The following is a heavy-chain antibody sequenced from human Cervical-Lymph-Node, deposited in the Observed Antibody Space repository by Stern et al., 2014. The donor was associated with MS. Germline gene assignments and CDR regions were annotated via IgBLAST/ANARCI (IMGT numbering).Heavy chain of an antibody. CDR2: ISYDGTNK. CDR3: AKTGGGPLLYVGLYNWFDS. J-gene: IGHJ5*01. CDR1: GFTFSDYG. V-gene: IGHV3-30*18. Sequence: QVQLVESGGGVVQPGRSLRLSCEASGFTFSDYGMHWVRQAPGKGLEWVAVISYDGTNKYYASSVRGRFTISRDNSKNTLYLQMNSLRPEDTAVYYCAKTGGGPLLYVGLYNWFDSWGQGTLVTVSS. D-gene: IGHD3/OR15-3a*01.